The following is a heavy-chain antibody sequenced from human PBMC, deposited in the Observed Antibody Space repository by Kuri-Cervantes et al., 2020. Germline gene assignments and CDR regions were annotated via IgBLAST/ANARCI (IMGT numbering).Heavy chain of an antibody. CDR2: IKQDGSEK. D-gene: IGHD2-15*01. V-gene: IGHV3-7*03. J-gene: IGHJ6*03. CDR1: GFTFSSYW. Sequence: GESLKISCAASGFTFSSYWMSWVRQAPGKGLEWVANIKQDGSEKYYVDSVKGRFTISRDNAKNSLYLQMNSLRAEDTALYYCAKDSTPGDYYYYYMDVWGKGTTVTVSS. CDR3: AKDSTPGDYYYYYMDV.